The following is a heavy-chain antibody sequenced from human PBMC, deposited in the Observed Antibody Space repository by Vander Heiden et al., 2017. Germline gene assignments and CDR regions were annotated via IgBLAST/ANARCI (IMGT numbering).Heavy chain of an antibody. CDR1: GFTFSSYA. CDR2: ISYDGSNK. J-gene: IGHJ4*02. V-gene: IGHV3-30-3*01. D-gene: IGHD5-18*01. CDR3: ARPTAMVTYFDY. Sequence: QVQLVESGGGVVQPGRSLRLSCAASGFTFSSYARHWVRQAPGKGLEWVAVISYDGSNKYYADSVKGRFTIARDNSKNTLYLQMNSLRAEDTAVYYCARPTAMVTYFDYWGQGTLVTVSS.